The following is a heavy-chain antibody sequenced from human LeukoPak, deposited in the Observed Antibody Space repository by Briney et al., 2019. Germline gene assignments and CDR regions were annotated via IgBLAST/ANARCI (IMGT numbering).Heavy chain of an antibody. CDR2: FDPEDGET. CDR3: ATAMKHLVPFDY. D-gene: IGHD6-6*01. J-gene: IGHJ4*02. CDR1: GYTFAGYY. Sequence: GASVKVSCKASGYTFAGYYMHWVRQAPGKGLEWMGGFDPEDGETIYAQKFQGRVTMTEDTSTDTAYMELSSLRSEDTAVYYCATAMKHLVPFDYWGQGTLVTVSS. V-gene: IGHV1-24*01.